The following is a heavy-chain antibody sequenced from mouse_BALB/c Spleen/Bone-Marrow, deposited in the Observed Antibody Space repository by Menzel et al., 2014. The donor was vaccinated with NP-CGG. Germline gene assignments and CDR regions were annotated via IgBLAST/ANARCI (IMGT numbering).Heavy chain of an antibody. Sequence: VQLQQPGAELVEPGASVKLSCTGSGFNIKDTYIHWMKQRPEQGLEWIGRIDPANGYTKYDPKFQAKATITADTFPNTSYLQLSNLAPEDSAVYYCARVTAATSYYAMDFWGQGTSVTVSS. J-gene: IGHJ4*01. D-gene: IGHD1-2*01. CDR2: IDPANGYT. V-gene: IGHV14-3*02. CDR1: GFNIKDTY. CDR3: ARVTAATSYYAMDF.